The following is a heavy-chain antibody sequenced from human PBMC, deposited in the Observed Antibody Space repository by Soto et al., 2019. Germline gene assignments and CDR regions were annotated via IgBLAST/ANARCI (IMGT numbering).Heavy chain of an antibody. J-gene: IGHJ4*02. CDR3: AKGSVWRYYDSSGYYPLDY. CDR1: GFTFSSYA. Sequence: PGGSLRLSCAASGFTFSSYAMSWVRQAPGKGLEWVSAISGSGGNTYYADSVKGRFTISRDNSKNTLYLQMNSLRAEDTAVYYCAKGSVWRYYDSSGYYPLDYWGQGTLVTVSS. CDR2: ISGSGGNT. D-gene: IGHD3-22*01. V-gene: IGHV3-23*01.